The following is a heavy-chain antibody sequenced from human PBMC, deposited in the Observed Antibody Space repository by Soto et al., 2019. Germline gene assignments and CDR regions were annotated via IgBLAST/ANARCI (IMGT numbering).Heavy chain of an antibody. D-gene: IGHD4-4*01. J-gene: IGHJ6*02. CDR2: IYYSGST. V-gene: IGHV4-39*01. CDR3: ATGDYSGNSEGMDV. Sequence: PSETLSLTCTVSGGSISSSSYYWGWIRQPPGKGLEWIGSIYYSGSTYYNPSLKSRVTISVDTSKNQFSLKLSSVTAADTAVYYCATGDYSGNSEGMDVWGQGTTVTVSS. CDR1: GGSISSSSYY.